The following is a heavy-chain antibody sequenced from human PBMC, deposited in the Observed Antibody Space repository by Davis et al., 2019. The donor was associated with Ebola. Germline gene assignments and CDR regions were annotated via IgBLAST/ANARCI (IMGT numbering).Heavy chain of an antibody. CDR1: GFTFSSYA. V-gene: IGHV3-23*01. J-gene: IGHJ3*02. Sequence: PGGSLRLSCAAPGFTFSSYAMSWVRQAPGKGLEWVSAISGSGGSTYYADSVKGRFTISRDNSKNTLYLQMNSLRAEDTAVYYCARDLYTRGYSYGLDEPDAFDIWGQGTMVTVSS. D-gene: IGHD5-18*01. CDR2: ISGSGGST. CDR3: ARDLYTRGYSYGLDEPDAFDI.